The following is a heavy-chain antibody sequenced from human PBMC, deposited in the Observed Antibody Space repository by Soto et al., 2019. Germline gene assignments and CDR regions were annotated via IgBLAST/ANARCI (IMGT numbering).Heavy chain of an antibody. J-gene: IGHJ6*03. CDR2: LSGSGDTT. CDR3: AKGRGSSNCYGSGCFYFYIDV. D-gene: IGHD3-10*01. V-gene: IGHV3-23*01. CDR1: GFTFSSYA. Sequence: GGSLRLSCAASGFTFSSYAMSWVRQAPGKGLQWVSALSGSGDTTYYADSVKGRFSISRDNAKNMLYLQMSSLRAEDTAVYYSAKGRGSSNCYGSGCFYFYIDVWGRGTTVTVSS.